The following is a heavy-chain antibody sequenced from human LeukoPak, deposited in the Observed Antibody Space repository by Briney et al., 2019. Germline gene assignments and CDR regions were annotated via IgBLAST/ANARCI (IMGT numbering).Heavy chain of an antibody. D-gene: IGHD3-9*01. V-gene: IGHV4-30-4*07. Sequence: KTSETLSLTCAVSGGSISSGGYSWSWIRQPPGKGLEWIGYIYYSGSTYYNPSLKSRVTISVDTSKNQFSLKLSSVTAADTAVYYCARVLRYFDWYFDYWGQGTLVTVSS. J-gene: IGHJ4*02. CDR1: GGSISSGGYS. CDR2: IYYSGST. CDR3: ARVLRYFDWYFDY.